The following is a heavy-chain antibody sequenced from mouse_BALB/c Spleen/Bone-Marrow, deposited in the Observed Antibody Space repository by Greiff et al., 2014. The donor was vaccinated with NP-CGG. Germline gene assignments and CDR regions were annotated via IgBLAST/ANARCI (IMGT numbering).Heavy chain of an antibody. J-gene: IGHJ4*01. V-gene: IGHV1-15*01. CDR1: GYTFTDYE. CDR3: ANWGYYAMDY. CDR2: LDPETGGT. Sequence: QVQLQQSGAELVRPGDSVTLSCKASGYTFTDYEMHWVKQTPVHGLEWMGTLDPETGGTAYNQKFKDMATLTADKSSTTAYMELRSLTSEDSAVYYCANWGYYAMDYWGQGISVTVSS. D-gene: IGHD4-1*01.